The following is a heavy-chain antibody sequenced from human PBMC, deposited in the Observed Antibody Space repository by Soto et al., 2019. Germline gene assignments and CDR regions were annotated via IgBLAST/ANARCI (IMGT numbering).Heavy chain of an antibody. V-gene: IGHV4-31*03. J-gene: IGHJ4*02. CDR3: AREPRSSGYLVD. CDR2: IYSGST. Sequence: TLSLTCTVSGGSFSSGNYYWSWIRQHPGKGLEWIGYIYSGSTYYNPSLKSRVTISLDTSKNQFSLNLSSVTAADTAVYYCAREPRSSGYLVDWGQGTLVTVSS. D-gene: IGHD3-22*01. CDR1: GGSFSSGNYY.